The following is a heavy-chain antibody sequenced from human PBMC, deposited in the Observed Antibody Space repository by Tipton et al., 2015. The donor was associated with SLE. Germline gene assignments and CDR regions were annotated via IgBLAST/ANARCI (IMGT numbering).Heavy chain of an antibody. CDR2: IYFSGST. CDR3: ARDGGAAAVIYNYHMDV. Sequence: LRLSCTVSGGSIFSSYWSWIRQPPGKGLEWIGCIYFSGSTNYNPSLRSRVTMSVDSSNSQFSLKLSSVAAAATAVYYFARDGGAAAVIYNYHMDVWGIGTPVTVSS. J-gene: IGHJ6*03. V-gene: IGHV4-59*01. CDR1: GGSIFSSY. D-gene: IGHD6-25*01.